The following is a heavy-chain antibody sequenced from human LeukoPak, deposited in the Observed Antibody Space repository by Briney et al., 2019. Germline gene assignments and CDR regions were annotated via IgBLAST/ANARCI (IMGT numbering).Heavy chain of an antibody. CDR3: ARDGSSSGYYYS. CDR2: IFYSGST. J-gene: IGHJ4*02. Sequence: SETLSLTCTVSGGSISSYCWSWIRQPPGKGLEWIGYIFYSGSTNYNPSLKSRVTMSVDTSKNQFSLKLSSVTAADTAVYYCARDGSSSGYYYSWGQGTLVTVSS. CDR1: GGSISSYC. D-gene: IGHD3-22*01. V-gene: IGHV4-59*12.